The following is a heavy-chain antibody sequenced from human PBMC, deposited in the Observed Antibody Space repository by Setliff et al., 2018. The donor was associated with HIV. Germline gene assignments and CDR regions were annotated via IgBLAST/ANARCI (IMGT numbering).Heavy chain of an antibody. Sequence: ASVKVSCKASGYSFTTYAMHWVRQAPGQGLEWMGWINGDYGTTKYSQRFQGRVTITRDTSASTAYMELNSLTVEDTAVYFCARAVFWSGSPYNKGMDVWGQGTTVTVSS. CDR3: ARAVFWSGSPYNKGMDV. J-gene: IGHJ6*02. V-gene: IGHV1-3*01. D-gene: IGHD3-3*01. CDR1: GYSFTTYA. CDR2: INGDYGTT.